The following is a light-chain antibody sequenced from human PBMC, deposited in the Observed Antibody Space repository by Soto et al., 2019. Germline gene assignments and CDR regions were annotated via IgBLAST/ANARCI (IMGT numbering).Light chain of an antibody. V-gene: IGKV4-1*01. J-gene: IGKJ2*01. Sequence: DIVMTQSPDSLAVSLGERGTINCKSSQSVLYSSLNKNYLAWYQQKPGQPPKLLIYWASSRQSGVPDRFSGSGYGTDFTLTISSLRAEDVAVYYCQQYYNTPYTFGQGTKVDI. CDR2: WAS. CDR1: QSVLYSSLNKNY. CDR3: QQYYNTPYT.